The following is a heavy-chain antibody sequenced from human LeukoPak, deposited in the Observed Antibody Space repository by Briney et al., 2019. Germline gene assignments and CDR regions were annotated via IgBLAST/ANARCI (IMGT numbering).Heavy chain of an antibody. D-gene: IGHD1-1*01. Sequence: ASVKVSCKASGGTFTKWTLNWVRQAPGPGPEWMGRIIPVLGSVNYAQKFQGRVTITADKGTAYMELTNLRSEDMAVYYCASATSWNWFDPWGQGTLVTVSA. CDR1: GGTFTKWT. CDR2: IIPVLGSV. J-gene: IGHJ5*02. V-gene: IGHV1-69*08. CDR3: ASATSWNWFDP.